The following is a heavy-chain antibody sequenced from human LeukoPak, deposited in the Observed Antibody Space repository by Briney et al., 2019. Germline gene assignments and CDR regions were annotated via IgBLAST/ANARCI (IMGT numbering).Heavy chain of an antibody. J-gene: IGHJ6*04. CDR1: GFTFSTYG. CDR2: ISGSGGST. Sequence: GGSLRLSCAASGFTFSTYGMSWVRQAPGKGLEWVSAISGSGGSTYYADSVKGRFTISRDNSKNTLYLQMNSLRAEDTAVYYCAELGITMIGGVWGKGTTVTISS. D-gene: IGHD3-10*02. CDR3: AELGITMIGGV. V-gene: IGHV3-23*01.